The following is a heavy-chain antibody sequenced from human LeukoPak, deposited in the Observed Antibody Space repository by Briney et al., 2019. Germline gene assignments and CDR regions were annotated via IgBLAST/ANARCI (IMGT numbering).Heavy chain of an antibody. Sequence: SETLSLTCTVSGVSISSSDYYWGWFRQPPGKGLEWIGSVYYSGSTYYNPSLKSRLTISLDTSKNQFSLKQTSVTAEDTAVYYCARDRIAQGWFDPWGQGTLVTVSS. J-gene: IGHJ5*02. CDR3: ARDRIAQGWFDP. CDR2: VYYSGST. CDR1: GVSISSSDYY. D-gene: IGHD1-14*01. V-gene: IGHV4-39*07.